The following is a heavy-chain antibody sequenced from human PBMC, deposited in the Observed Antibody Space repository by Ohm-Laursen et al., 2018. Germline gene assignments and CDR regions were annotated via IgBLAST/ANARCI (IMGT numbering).Heavy chain of an antibody. CDR3: ARGRGYYSDSSGYH. D-gene: IGHD3-22*01. CDR1: GFIFGDYS. Sequence: SLRLSCAASGFIFGDYSMTWIRQAPGKELEWVANIKEDGSQKNYVDSVKGRFTISRDNANNFPYLQMNSLRAEDTAVYYCARGRGYYSDSSGYHWGQGTLVTVSS. J-gene: IGHJ4*02. V-gene: IGHV3-7*01. CDR2: IKEDGSQK.